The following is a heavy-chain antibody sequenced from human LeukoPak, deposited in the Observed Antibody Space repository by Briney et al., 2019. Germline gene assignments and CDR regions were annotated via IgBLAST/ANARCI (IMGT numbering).Heavy chain of an antibody. J-gene: IGHJ6*02. V-gene: IGHV1-2*02. CDR3: ARWVAGVVYYYYGMDV. CDR1: GYTFTVYY. CDR2: INPNSGGT. Sequence: ASVKVSCKASGYTFTVYYMHWVRQAPGQGLEWMGWINPNSGGTNYAQKFQGRVTMTRDTSISTAYMELSRLRSDDTAVYYCARWVAGVVYYYYGMDVWGQGTTVTVSS. D-gene: IGHD2-15*01.